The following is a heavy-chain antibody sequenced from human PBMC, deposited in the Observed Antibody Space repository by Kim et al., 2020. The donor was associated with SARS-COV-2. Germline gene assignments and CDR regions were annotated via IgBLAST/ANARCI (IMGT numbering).Heavy chain of an antibody. V-gene: IGHV3-21*01. D-gene: IGHD2-2*01. CDR2: K. J-gene: IGHJ4*02. CDR3: APSSSLSRTFDY. Sequence: KDCADAVKGRFTISSDNAKNALYLQMNSLRAEGTAVYYCAPSSSLSRTFDYWGQGTLVTVSS.